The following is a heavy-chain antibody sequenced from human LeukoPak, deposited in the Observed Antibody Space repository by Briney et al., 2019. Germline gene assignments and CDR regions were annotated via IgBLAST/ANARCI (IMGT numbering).Heavy chain of an antibody. V-gene: IGHV3-49*04. J-gene: IGHJ6*03. D-gene: IGHD1-26*01. CDR3: TREYGTPEYYYYYYMDV. CDR1: GFTFSSYS. Sequence: GALRLSCAASGFTFSSYSMNWARQAPGKGLEWVGFIRSKAYGGTTEYAASVKGRFTISRDDSKSIAYLQMNSLKTEDTAVYYCTREYGTPEYYYYYYMDVWGKGTTVTVSS. CDR2: IRSKAYGGTT.